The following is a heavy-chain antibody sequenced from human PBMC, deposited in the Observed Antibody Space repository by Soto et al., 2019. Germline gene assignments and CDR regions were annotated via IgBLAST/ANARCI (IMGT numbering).Heavy chain of an antibody. Sequence: ASVKVSCKASGDTFSTYGITCVRQAPGQGLDWMGWINPLKGDTKSAANFQDRVTMTTDTSTRTAYMELRSLRSDDTAVYYCARVKVPAAILGAFDLWGQGTLVTVSS. CDR1: GDTFSTYG. V-gene: IGHV1-18*01. CDR2: INPLKGDT. CDR3: ARVKVPAAILGAFDL. D-gene: IGHD2-2*02. J-gene: IGHJ3*01.